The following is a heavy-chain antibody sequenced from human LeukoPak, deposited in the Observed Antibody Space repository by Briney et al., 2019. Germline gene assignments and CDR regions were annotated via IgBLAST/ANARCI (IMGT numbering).Heavy chain of an antibody. V-gene: IGHV3-23*03. CDR2: IYGDGRT. CDR3: ARGRGLGVVSPYFDY. Sequence: GGSLRLSCAASGFTFNNYAMNWVRQAPGNGLERVSVIYGDGRTSHSASVRGRFTISRDNSKNIVSLQMNNLRAEDTAVYYCARGRGLGVVSPYFDYWGQGTLVTVSS. CDR1: GFTFNNYA. D-gene: IGHD3-3*01. J-gene: IGHJ4*02.